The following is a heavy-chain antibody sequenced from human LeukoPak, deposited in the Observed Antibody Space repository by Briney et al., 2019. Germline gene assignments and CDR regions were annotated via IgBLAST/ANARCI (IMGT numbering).Heavy chain of an antibody. J-gene: IGHJ4*02. Sequence: KSSETLSLTCAVYGGSFSGYYWSWIRQPPGKGLEWIGEINHSGSTNYNPSLESRVTISVDTSKNQFSLKLSSVTAADTAVYYCARHVVGDFWSGTLFDYWGQGTLVTVSS. V-gene: IGHV4-34*01. CDR2: INHSGST. D-gene: IGHD3-3*01. CDR3: ARHVVGDFWSGTLFDY. CDR1: GGSFSGYY.